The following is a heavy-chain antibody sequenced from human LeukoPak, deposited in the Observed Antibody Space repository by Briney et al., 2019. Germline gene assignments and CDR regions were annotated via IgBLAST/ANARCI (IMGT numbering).Heavy chain of an antibody. J-gene: IGHJ4*02. CDR3: ARGGGGDGYNYDY. Sequence: PSETLSLTCTVSGGSISSYYWSWIRQPPGKGLEWIGYIYYSGSTNYNPSLKSRVTISVDTSKNQFSLKLSSVTAADTAVYYCARGGGGDGYNYDYWGQGTLVTVSS. D-gene: IGHD5-24*01. CDR2: IYYSGST. CDR1: GGSISSYY. V-gene: IGHV4-59*01.